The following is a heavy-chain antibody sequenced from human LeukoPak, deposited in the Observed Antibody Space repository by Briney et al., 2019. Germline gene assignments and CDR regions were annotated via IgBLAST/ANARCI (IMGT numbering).Heavy chain of an antibody. CDR2: IYYSGST. CDR3: ASRPPVYGYDFGALDI. D-gene: IGHD5-12*01. V-gene: IGHV4-39*07. J-gene: IGHJ3*02. CDR1: GGSISSSSYY. Sequence: SETLSLTCTVSGGSISSSSYYWGWIRQPPGKGLEWIGSIYYSGSTYYNPSLKSRVTISVDTSKNQFSLKLSSVPAADTAVYYWASRPPVYGYDFGALDIWGQGTRVAVSS.